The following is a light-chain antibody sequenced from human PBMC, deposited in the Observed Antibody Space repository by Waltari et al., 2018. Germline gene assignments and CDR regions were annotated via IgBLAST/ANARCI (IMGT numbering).Light chain of an antibody. CDR2: AAS. V-gene: IGKV1D-16*01. CDR1: QDVSRS. Sequence: DIQMTQSPSSLSASVGDRVTITCRASQDVSRSLACYQQKSEKAPKSLIYAASSLQSGVPSRFSGSSSRTDFTLTISILQPEEFGTYYCQQYKSYPYTFGQGTKLEI. CDR3: QQYKSYPYT. J-gene: IGKJ2*01.